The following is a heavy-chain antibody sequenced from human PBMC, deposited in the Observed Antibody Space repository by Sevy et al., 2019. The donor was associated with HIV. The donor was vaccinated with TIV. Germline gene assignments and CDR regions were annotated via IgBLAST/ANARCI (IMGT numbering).Heavy chain of an antibody. D-gene: IGHD1-7*01. CDR1: GGTFSGYY. CDR3: AGGGGELLLAY. Sequence: SETLSLTCAVYGGTFSGYYWSWIRQPPGKGLEWIGEINPRGTTNYNPSLKSRVTISGDTSRKQFSLQLTSVTAADAAGYYGAGGGGELLLAYWGQGTLVTVSS. CDR2: INPRGTT. V-gene: IGHV4-34*08. J-gene: IGHJ1*01.